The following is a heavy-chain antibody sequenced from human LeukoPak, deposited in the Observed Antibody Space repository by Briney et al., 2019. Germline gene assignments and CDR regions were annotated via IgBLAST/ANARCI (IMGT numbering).Heavy chain of an antibody. J-gene: IGHJ5*02. CDR2: INPSGGST. D-gene: IGHD6-13*01. CDR1: GYTFTSYY. Sequence: ASVTVSCKASGYTFTSYYMHWVRQAPGQGLEWMGIINPSGGSTSYAQKFQGRVTMTRDTSTSTVYMELSSLRSEDTAVYYCARGAAGQQLVRFWFDPWGQGTLVTVSS. V-gene: IGHV1-46*01. CDR3: ARGAAGQQLVRFWFDP.